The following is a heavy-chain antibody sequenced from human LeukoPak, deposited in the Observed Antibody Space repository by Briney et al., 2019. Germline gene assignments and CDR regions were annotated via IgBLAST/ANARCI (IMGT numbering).Heavy chain of an antibody. CDR1: GGSISSNNW. CDR2: IYHHGAP. D-gene: IGHD5-12*01. Sequence: PSETLSLTCAVSGGSISSNNWWSWVRQPPGKGLEWIGEIYHHGAPNYNPSLKSRVTLSVDKSKNQFSLELISVTAADTAVYYCARGPSVAAHLDYWGQGTLVTVSS. CDR3: ARGPSVAAHLDY. V-gene: IGHV4-4*02. J-gene: IGHJ4*02.